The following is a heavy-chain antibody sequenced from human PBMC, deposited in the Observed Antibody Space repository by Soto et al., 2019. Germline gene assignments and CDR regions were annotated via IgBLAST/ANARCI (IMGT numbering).Heavy chain of an antibody. V-gene: IGHV3-30*04. CDR2: TSYDGKNK. D-gene: IGHD6-13*01. CDR1: GFTFSNFV. J-gene: IGHJ4*02. CDR3: ARERAIAATGIFYY. Sequence: QVQLVESGGGVVQPGGSLRLSCAASGFTFSNFVMHWVRQAPGKGLEWVAATSYDGKNKDHADSVKGRFTISRDNSKNTLYLQMNSLRQEDTAVYFCARERAIAATGIFYYWGQGTLVTVSS.